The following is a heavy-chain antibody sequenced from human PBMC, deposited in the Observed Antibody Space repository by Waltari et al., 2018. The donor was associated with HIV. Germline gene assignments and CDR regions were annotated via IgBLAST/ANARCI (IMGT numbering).Heavy chain of an antibody. V-gene: IGHV3-23*01. CDR1: GFTFTNSA. D-gene: IGHD6-19*01. Sequence: LSESGGGLVQSGGSLRLSCAASGFTFTNSAISWVRQAPGRGLEWVSGFSGSGNTYYVDAVKGRFTISRDISKNILYLEMNNLRVDDTAVYYCAKGGLADNWFDPWGQGTPVTVSS. CDR2: FSGSGNT. CDR3: AKGGLADNWFDP. J-gene: IGHJ5*02.